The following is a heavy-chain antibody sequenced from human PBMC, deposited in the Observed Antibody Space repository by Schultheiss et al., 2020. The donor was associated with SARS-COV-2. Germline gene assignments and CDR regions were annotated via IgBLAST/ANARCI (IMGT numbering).Heavy chain of an antibody. Sequence: SGPTLVKPTETLTLTCTFSGFSLSTSGVGVGWIRQPPGKGLEWLALIYWNDDKRYSPSLKSRLTITKDTSKNQVVLTMTNMDPVDTATYYCAHRQNFWSGYSSYGMDVWGQGTTVTVSS. CDR1: GFSLSTSGVG. CDR3: AHRQNFWSGYSSYGMDV. CDR2: IYWNDDK. D-gene: IGHD3-3*01. J-gene: IGHJ6*02. V-gene: IGHV2-5*01.